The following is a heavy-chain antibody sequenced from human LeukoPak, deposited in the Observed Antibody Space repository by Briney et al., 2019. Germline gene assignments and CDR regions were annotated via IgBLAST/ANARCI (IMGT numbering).Heavy chain of an antibody. CDR2: ISAYNGNT. CDR1: GYTFTSYG. Sequence: ASVNVSCKASGYTFTSYGISWVRQAPGQGLEWMGWISAYNGNTNYAQKLQGRVTMTTDTSTSTAYMELRSLRSDDTAVYYCARGPYYDYVWGSYRAWDFDYWGQGTLVTVSS. D-gene: IGHD3-16*02. V-gene: IGHV1-18*01. CDR3: ARGPYYDYVWGSYRAWDFDY. J-gene: IGHJ4*02.